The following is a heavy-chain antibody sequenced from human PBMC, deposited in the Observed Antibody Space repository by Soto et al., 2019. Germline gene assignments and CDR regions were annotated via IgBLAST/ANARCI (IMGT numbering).Heavy chain of an antibody. V-gene: IGHV3-30*18. CDR2: ISYDGSSK. CDR1: GFRFSGYG. D-gene: IGHD2-2*01. CDR3: AKDYRLVIPTGHEGVFDY. J-gene: IGHJ4*02. Sequence: QVQLVESGGGVVHPGKSLRLSCAASGFRFSGYGMYWVRQAPGKGLEWIAVISYDGSSKSYADSVKGRFAISRDNSKNTLSLQMTSLREEDTAVYYCAKDYRLVIPTGHEGVFDYWGQGTRVTVSS.